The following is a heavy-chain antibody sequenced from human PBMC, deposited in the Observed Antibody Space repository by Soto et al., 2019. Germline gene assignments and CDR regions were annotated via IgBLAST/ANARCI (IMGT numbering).Heavy chain of an antibody. CDR2: IYYSGST. Sequence: SETLSLTCTVSGGSISSYYWSWIRQPPGKGLEWIGYIYYSGSTNYNPSLKSRVTISVDTSKNQFSLKLSSVTAADTAVYYCARDSDAASASDIWCQGPMVTLAS. D-gene: IGHD6-25*01. CDR1: GGSISSYY. J-gene: IGHJ3*02. V-gene: IGHV4-59*01. CDR3: ARDSDAASASDI.